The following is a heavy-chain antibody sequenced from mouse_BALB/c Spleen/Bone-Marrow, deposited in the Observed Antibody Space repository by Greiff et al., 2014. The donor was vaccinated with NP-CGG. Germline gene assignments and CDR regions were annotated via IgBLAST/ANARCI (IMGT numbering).Heavy chain of an antibody. V-gene: IGHV1-69*01. J-gene: IGHJ1*01. CDR1: GYTFTDYW. CDR3: ARRYGHYWYFDV. Sequence: LVESGAELVMPGASVKMSCKASGYTFTDYWMHWVKQRPGQGLEWIGAIDTSDSYTTYNQNFKDKATLTVDESSSTAYMQFSSLTSEDSAVYYCARRYGHYWYFDVWGAGTTVTVSS. D-gene: IGHD2-10*02. CDR2: IDTSDSYT.